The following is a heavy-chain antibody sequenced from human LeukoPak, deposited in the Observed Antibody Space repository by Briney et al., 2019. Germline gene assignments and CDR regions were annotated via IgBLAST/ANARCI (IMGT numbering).Heavy chain of an antibody. CDR1: GGSISSYY. CDR2: IYSSGST. Sequence: SETLSLICTVSGGSISSYYWSWIRQPAGKGLEWIVRIYSSGSTNYNPSLKSRVPISVDTSKNQFSLKLSSVTAADTAVYYCARGRSVDAFDIWGQGTMVTVSS. CDR3: ARGRSVDAFDI. V-gene: IGHV4-4*07. J-gene: IGHJ3*02.